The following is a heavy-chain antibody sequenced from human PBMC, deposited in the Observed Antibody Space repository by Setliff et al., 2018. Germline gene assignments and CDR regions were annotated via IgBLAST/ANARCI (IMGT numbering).Heavy chain of an antibody. Sequence: PSETLSLTCTVSGGSISSSSYYWGWIRQPPGKGLEWIGSIYYSGSTYYNPSLKSRVTISVDTSKNQFSLKLSSVTAADTAVYYCARLPLTGGWYDYWGQGTLVTVSS. CDR3: ARLPLTGGWYDY. D-gene: IGHD6-19*01. J-gene: IGHJ4*02. CDR2: IYYSGST. V-gene: IGHV4-39*01. CDR1: GGSISSSSYY.